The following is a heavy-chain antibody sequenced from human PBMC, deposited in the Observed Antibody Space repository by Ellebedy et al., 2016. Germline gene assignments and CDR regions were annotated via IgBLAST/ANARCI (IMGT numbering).Heavy chain of an antibody. V-gene: IGHV3-33*01. J-gene: IGHJ3*01. CDR2: IWYDGGNK. Sequence: GGSLRLXXAASGFTFGSYGMHWVRQAPGKGLEWVAVIWYDGGNKYYADSVKGRFTISRDNSKNTVYLQMNSLRAEDTAVYYCARGSYGYSYGAGVFDLWGQGTMVTVSS. CDR1: GFTFGSYG. D-gene: IGHD5-18*01. CDR3: ARGSYGYSYGAGVFDL.